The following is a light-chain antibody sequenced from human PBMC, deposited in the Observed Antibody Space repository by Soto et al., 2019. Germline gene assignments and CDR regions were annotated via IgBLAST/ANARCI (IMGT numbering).Light chain of an antibody. CDR3: QQYDDSFRT. CDR2: GTS. CDR1: QSVNSNY. J-gene: IGKJ1*01. V-gene: IGKV3-20*01. Sequence: EIVLTQSPGTLSLSPGERATLSCRASQSVNSNYLAWYQQKPGQSPRVLMYGTSNRATGIPDRFSGSGSGTDFTLTISSLEPEDFAVYYCQQYDDSFRTFGQGTKVEIK.